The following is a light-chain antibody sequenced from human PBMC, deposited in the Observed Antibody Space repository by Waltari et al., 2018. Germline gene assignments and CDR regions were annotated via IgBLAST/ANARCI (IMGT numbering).Light chain of an antibody. CDR2: DAS. CDR3: QQRINWTPHT. Sequence: EIVLTQSPATLSLPPGDTATLSCRASQNVGSYLAWYQQKPGQPPRLLIYDASNRATGVPARFRGSGSGTDFTLTISSLEAEDFAVYYCQQRINWTPHTFGQGARLEIK. J-gene: IGKJ2*01. CDR1: QNVGSY. V-gene: IGKV3-11*01.